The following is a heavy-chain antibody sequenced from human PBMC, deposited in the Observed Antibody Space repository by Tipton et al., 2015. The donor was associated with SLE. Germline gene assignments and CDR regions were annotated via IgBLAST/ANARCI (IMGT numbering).Heavy chain of an antibody. CDR3: AKDAGSYRPRWFDY. V-gene: IGHV3-30*02. J-gene: IGHJ4*02. CDR1: GFTFSTYG. CDR2: IRYDGSNK. D-gene: IGHD3-16*02. Sequence: QVQLVQSGGGVVQPGGSLRLSCAASGFTFSTYGMHWVRQAPGKGLEWVAFIRYDGSNKAYANSVKGRFTISRDNFKNTLYLQMNSLRAEDTAVYYCAKDAGSYRPRWFDYWGQGTLVTVSS.